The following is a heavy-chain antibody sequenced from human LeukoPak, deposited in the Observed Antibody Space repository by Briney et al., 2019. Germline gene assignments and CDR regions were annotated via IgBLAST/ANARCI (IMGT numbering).Heavy chain of an antibody. V-gene: IGHV1-69*05. CDR3: ASLSRGSFEQLGRP. J-gene: IGHJ5*02. Sequence: SVKVSCEASGGTFSSYAISWVRQAPGQGLEWMGRIIPIFGTANYAQKFQGRVTITTDESTSTAYMELSSLRSEDTAVYYCASLSRGSFEQLGRPWGQGTLVTVSS. CDR1: GGTFSSYA. CDR2: IIPIFGTA. D-gene: IGHD6-6*01.